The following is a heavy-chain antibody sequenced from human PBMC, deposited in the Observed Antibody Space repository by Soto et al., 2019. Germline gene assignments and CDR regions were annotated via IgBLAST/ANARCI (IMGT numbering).Heavy chain of an antibody. V-gene: IGHV1-69*13. CDR3: ARGILLLSIAAAGHYYYYGMDV. Sequence: SVKVSCKASGGTFSSYAISWVRQAPGQGLEWMGGIIPIFGTANYAQKFQSRVTITADESTSTAYMELSSLRSEDTAVYYCARGILLLSIAAAGHYYYYGMDVWGQATTVTVSS. CDR1: GGTFSSYA. J-gene: IGHJ6*02. D-gene: IGHD6-13*01. CDR2: IIPIFGTA.